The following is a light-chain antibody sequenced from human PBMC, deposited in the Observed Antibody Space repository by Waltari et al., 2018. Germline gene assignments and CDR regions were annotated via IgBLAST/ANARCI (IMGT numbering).Light chain of an antibody. CDR2: DVS. V-gene: IGLV2-23*02. J-gene: IGLJ1*01. Sequence: QSALPQPASVSGSPGQSLTIPCTATRGDVGGYNSVTWYQQHPGTAPKLMSYDVSKRPSGASNRSSGSKSGNTASLTVSGLQAEDEADYYCCSYAGASTYVFGTGTKVTVL. CDR1: RGDVGGYNS. CDR3: CSYAGASTYV.